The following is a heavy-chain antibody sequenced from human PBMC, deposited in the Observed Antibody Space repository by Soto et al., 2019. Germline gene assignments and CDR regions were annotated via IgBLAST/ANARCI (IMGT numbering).Heavy chain of an antibody. CDR2: ISSSGSTI. CDR1: RFTFSDYY. D-gene: IGHD3-22*01. J-gene: IGHJ3*02. CDR3: ARAVGITMIVVVSDAFDI. V-gene: IGHV3-11*01. Sequence: GSLRLSCAASRFTFSDYYMSWIRQAPGKGLEWVSYISSSGSTIYYADSVKGRFTLSRDNAKNSLYLKMNSLRDEDTAVYYCARAVGITMIVVVSDAFDIWGQGPMVTVSS.